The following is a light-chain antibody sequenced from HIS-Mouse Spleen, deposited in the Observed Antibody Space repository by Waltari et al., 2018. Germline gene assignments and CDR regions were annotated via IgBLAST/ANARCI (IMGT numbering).Light chain of an antibody. V-gene: IGLV3-10*01. CDR3: YSTDSSGNHRV. CDR2: EDS. CDR1: ALPNKY. Sequence: SYELTQPPSVSVSPGQTARIPCPGDALPNKYPYWYQQKSGQDPVLVIYEDSKRPSGIPERFSGSSSGRMATLTISGAQVEDEADYYCYSTDSSGNHRVFGGGTKLTVL. J-gene: IGLJ2*01.